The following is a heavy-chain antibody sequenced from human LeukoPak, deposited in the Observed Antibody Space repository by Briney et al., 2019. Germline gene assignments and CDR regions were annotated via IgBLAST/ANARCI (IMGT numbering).Heavy chain of an antibody. CDR1: GGSISSSSYY. V-gene: IGHV4-39*07. Sequence: LETLYLTCTVSGGSISSSSYYWGWIRQPPGKGLEWIGSIYYSGSTYYNPSLKSRVTISVDTSKNQFSLKLSSVTAADTAVYYCARDQGDLTRMAQLSGHFDYWGQGTLVSVSS. CDR3: ARDQGDLTRMAQLSGHFDY. D-gene: IGHD2/OR15-2a*01. J-gene: IGHJ4*02. CDR2: IYYSGST.